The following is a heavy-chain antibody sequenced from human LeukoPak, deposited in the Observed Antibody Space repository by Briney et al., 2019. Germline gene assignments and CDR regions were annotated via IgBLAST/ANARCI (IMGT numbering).Heavy chain of an antibody. J-gene: IGHJ4*02. CDR2: ITRSSTNI. V-gene: IGHV3-21*04. CDR1: GFTFSSYS. Sequence: GGSLRLSCAASGFTFSSYSMNWVRQAPGKGLEWVSSITRSSTNIYYADSVKGRFTISRDNAKNSLYLQMNSLRAEDTAVYYCATLGGDYWGQGTLVTVSS. CDR3: ATLGGDY. D-gene: IGHD7-27*01.